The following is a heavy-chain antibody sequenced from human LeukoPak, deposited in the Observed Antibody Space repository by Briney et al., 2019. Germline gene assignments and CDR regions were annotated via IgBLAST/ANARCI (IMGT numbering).Heavy chain of an antibody. CDR1: GGSISSYY. CDR3: ARDPGTTAKEAFDI. D-gene: IGHD1-14*01. V-gene: IGHV4-59*01. CDR2: IYYSGST. J-gene: IGHJ3*02. Sequence: PSETLSLTCTVSGGSISSYYWSWIRQPPGKGLEWIGYIYYSGSTNYNPSLKSRVTISVDTSKNQFSLKLSSVTAADTAVYYCARDPGTTAKEAFDIWGQGTMVTVSS.